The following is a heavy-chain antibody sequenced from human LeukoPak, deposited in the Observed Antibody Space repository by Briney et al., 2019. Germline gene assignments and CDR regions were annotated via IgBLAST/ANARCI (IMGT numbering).Heavy chain of an antibody. CDR3: ARYILTGYSSFDY. J-gene: IGHJ4*02. Sequence: ASVKVSCKASGYTFTGYYMHWVRQAPGQGLEWMGWINPNSGGTNYAQKFQGRVTMTRDTSISTAYMELSRLRSDDTAVYYCARYILTGYSSFDYWGQGTLVTVSS. CDR2: INPNSGGT. D-gene: IGHD3-9*01. CDR1: GYTFTGYY. V-gene: IGHV1-2*02.